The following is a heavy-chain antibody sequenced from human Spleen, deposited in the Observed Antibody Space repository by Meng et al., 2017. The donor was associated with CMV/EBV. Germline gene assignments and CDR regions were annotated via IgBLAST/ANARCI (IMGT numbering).Heavy chain of an antibody. Sequence: GESLKISCAASEFTFSSYAMYWVRQAPGKGLEWVALISHDGTNKYYRDSLKDRFTISRDNSKNTLYLQMNSLRAEDTALYYCARHCYGSGTYCDYWGQGTLVTVSS. CDR3: ARHCYGSGTYCDY. D-gene: IGHD3-10*01. J-gene: IGHJ4*02. CDR1: EFTFSSYA. CDR2: ISHDGTNK. V-gene: IGHV3-30*04.